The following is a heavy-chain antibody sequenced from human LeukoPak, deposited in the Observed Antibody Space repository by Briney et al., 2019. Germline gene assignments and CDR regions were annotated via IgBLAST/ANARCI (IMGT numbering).Heavy chain of an antibody. D-gene: IGHD6-6*01. J-gene: IGHJ4*02. V-gene: IGHV4-39*01. CDR2: IYYSGST. CDR3: ARYSSSSENYFDY. Sequence: SETLSLTCTVAGGSINSYYWSWIRQPPGKGLEWIGTIYYSGSTYYNPSLKSRVTISVDTSKNQFSLRLTSVTAADTAVYYCARYSSSSENYFDYWGQGTLVTVSS. CDR1: GGSINSYY.